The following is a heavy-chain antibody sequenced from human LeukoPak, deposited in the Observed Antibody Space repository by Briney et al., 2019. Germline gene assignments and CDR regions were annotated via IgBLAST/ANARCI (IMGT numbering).Heavy chain of an antibody. V-gene: IGHV1-69*04. Sequence: SVKVSCKASGGTFSSYAISWVRQAPGQGPEWMGRIIPILGIANYAQKFQGRVTITADKSTSTAYMELSSLRSEDTAVYYCARGDLKTAFDYWGQGTLVTVSS. CDR1: GGTFSSYA. J-gene: IGHJ4*02. CDR3: ARGDLKTAFDY. CDR2: IIPILGIA.